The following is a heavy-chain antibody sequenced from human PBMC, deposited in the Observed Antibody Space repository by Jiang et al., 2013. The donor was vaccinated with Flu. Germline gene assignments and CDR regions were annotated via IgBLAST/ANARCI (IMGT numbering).Heavy chain of an antibody. CDR1: GGSFSANY. CDR3: ARLPPSGGFDI. J-gene: IGHJ3*02. V-gene: IGHV4-34*01. CDR2: INHSGST. Sequence: LKPSETLSLTCAVYGGSFSANYWSWIRQPPEGLEWIGEINHSGSTDYNPSLKSRITISVDTSKNQFSLKLTSVTAADTAVYYCARLPPSGGFDIWGPGTMVTVSS. D-gene: IGHD2-15*01.